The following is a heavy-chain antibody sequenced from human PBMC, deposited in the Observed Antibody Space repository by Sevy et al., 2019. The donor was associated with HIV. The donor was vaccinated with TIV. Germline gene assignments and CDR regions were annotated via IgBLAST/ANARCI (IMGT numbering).Heavy chain of an antibody. D-gene: IGHD3-10*01. V-gene: IGHV3-7*03. J-gene: IGHJ4*02. CDR3: AGDRRVEYGGSDY. CDR1: GFTFSNHW. Sequence: GGSLRLSCVVSGFTFSNHWMTWVRQAPGKGLEWVANIKKDGTDKFYADSVMGRFSISRDNAKDLLYLQMNSLRGEDTAVYYCAGDRRVEYGGSDYWGQGTLVTVSS. CDR2: IKKDGTDK.